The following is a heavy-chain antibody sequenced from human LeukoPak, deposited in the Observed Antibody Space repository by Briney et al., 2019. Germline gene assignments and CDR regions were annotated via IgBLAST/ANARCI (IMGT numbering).Heavy chain of an antibody. Sequence: PGGSLRLSCAASGFSFSGYAMNWVRQAPGKGLEWVSAISGSGGTILYADSVKGRFTISRDHSKNTLYLQMNSLRAEDTAVYYCAKVLGSRIAVSDPFDYWGQGTLVTVSS. CDR1: GFSFSGYA. J-gene: IGHJ4*02. V-gene: IGHV3-23*01. CDR3: AKVLGSRIAVSDPFDY. D-gene: IGHD2-21*01. CDR2: ISGSGGTI.